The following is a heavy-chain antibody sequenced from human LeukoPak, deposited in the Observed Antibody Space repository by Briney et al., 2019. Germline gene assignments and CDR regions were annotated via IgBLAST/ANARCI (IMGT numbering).Heavy chain of an antibody. J-gene: IGHJ4*02. Sequence: GGSLRLSCAASGFTLGSYWMTWVRQAPRKGLEWAAAIKEDGSETYYVDSVKGRFTISRDNAKDSLYLQMSSLRAEDTAVYYCARTTYGDYWGQGTLVTVSS. CDR2: IKEDGSET. V-gene: IGHV3-7*02. CDR1: GFTLGSYW. D-gene: IGHD1-1*01. CDR3: ARTTYGDY.